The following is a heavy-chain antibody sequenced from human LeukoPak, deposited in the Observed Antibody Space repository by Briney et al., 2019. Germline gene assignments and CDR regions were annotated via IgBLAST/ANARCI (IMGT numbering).Heavy chain of an antibody. Sequence: GGSLRLSCAASGFTFSNYAMSWVRQAPGKRLEWVSSLSGSGGSTYHADSVKGRITISRDNSKNTLYLQMNSLRAEDTAVYYCAKVDSGIVATGSPYFDYWGQGTLVTVSS. V-gene: IGHV3-23*01. CDR3: AKVDSGIVATGSPYFDY. CDR1: GFTFSNYA. D-gene: IGHD6-13*01. CDR2: LSGSGGST. J-gene: IGHJ4*02.